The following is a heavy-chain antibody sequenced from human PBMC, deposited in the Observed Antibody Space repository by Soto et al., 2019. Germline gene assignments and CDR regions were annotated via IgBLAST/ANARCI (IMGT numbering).Heavy chain of an antibody. D-gene: IGHD3-3*01. Sequence: GASVKVSCKASAYTSTLYGITWVRQAPGQGLEWMGWISAHNGNTKYAQKFQDRVTMTTDTSTSTAYMEMRSLRSDDTAVYYCASTSILYYDFWSGLYGYFDYWGQGTLVTVSS. CDR1: AYTSTLYG. J-gene: IGHJ4*02. CDR2: ISAHNGNT. V-gene: IGHV1-18*01. CDR3: ASTSILYYDFWSGLYGYFDY.